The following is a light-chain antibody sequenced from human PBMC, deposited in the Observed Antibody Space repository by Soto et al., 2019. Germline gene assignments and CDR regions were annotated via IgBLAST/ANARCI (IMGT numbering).Light chain of an antibody. J-gene: IGLJ1*01. Sequence: QSALAQPASMSGSPGQSITISCTGTASDVGAYNYVSWYQQHPGGAPKVIIYDVTTRPSGVSDRFSGSKSGNTASLTISGLQAEDEADYYCSSFSDCKTLFYVFGTGTKVTVL. V-gene: IGLV2-14*03. CDR2: DVT. CDR1: ASDVGAYNY. CDR3: SSFSDCKTLFYV.